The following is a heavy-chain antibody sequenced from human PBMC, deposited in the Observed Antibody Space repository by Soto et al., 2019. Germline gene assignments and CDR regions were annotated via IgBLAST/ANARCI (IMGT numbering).Heavy chain of an antibody. V-gene: IGHV4-30-2*01. Sequence: SETLSLTCTVSGGSISSGGYSWSWIRQPPGKGLEWIGYIYHSGSTYYNPSLKSRVTISVDASKNQFSLKLSSVTAADTAVYYCARLRIVRWFDPWGQGTLVTVSS. CDR1: GGSISSGGYS. CDR2: IYHSGST. D-gene: IGHD3-16*02. CDR3: ARLRIVRWFDP. J-gene: IGHJ5*02.